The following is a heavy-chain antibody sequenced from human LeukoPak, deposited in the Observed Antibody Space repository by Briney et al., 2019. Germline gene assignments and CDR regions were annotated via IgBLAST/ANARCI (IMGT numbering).Heavy chain of an antibody. V-gene: IGHV3-23*01. D-gene: IGHD5-18*01. CDR3: AKDTGYSYGNAEYFQH. CDR2: ISGSGGST. J-gene: IGHJ1*01. CDR1: GFTFSSYA. Sequence: GGSLRLSCAASGFTFSSYAMSWVRQAPGKGLEWVSAISGSGGSTYYADSVKGRFTISRDKSKNTLYLQMNSLRAEDTAVYYCAKDTGYSYGNAEYFQHWGQGTLVTVSS.